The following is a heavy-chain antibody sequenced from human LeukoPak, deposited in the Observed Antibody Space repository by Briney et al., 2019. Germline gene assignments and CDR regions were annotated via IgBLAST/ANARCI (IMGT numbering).Heavy chain of an antibody. Sequence: GESLKISCKGSGYSFTSYWIGWVRQMPGKGLEWMGIIYPGDSDTRYSPSFQGQVTISADKSISTAYLQWSSLKASDTAVYYCARCRNYCSSTSCYTMGEFDYWGQGTLVTVSS. V-gene: IGHV5-51*01. CDR1: GYSFTSYW. CDR3: ARCRNYCSSTSCYTMGEFDY. J-gene: IGHJ4*02. CDR2: IYPGDSDT. D-gene: IGHD2-2*02.